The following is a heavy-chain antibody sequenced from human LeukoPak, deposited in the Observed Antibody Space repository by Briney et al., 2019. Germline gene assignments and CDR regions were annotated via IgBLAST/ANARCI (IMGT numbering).Heavy chain of an antibody. Sequence: SETLSLTCTVSGGSISSYYWSWIRQPPGKGLEWIGYIYYSGSSNYNPSLKSRVTISVDTSKNQFSLKLSSVTAADTAVYYCARESSGWYYFDYWGQGTLVTVSS. CDR3: ARESSGWYYFDY. CDR2: IYYSGSS. D-gene: IGHD6-19*01. V-gene: IGHV4-59*01. J-gene: IGHJ4*02. CDR1: GGSISSYY.